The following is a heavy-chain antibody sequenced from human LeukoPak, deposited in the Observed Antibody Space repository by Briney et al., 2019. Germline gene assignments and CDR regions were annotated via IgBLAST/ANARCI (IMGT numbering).Heavy chain of an antibody. Sequence: GGSLRLSCAASGFTFSNYWMGWVRQAPGKRPEWVANMNIDGSEKYYADSVKGRFSISRDNARNSVYLQMASLRVEDTAVYYCARDPVEWELLLDYWGQGTLVTVSS. D-gene: IGHD1-26*01. CDR2: MNIDGSEK. CDR3: ARDPVEWELLLDY. V-gene: IGHV3-7*01. J-gene: IGHJ4*02. CDR1: GFTFSNYW.